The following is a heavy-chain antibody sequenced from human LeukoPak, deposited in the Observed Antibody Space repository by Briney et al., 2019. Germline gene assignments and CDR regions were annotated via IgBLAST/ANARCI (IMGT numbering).Heavy chain of an antibody. CDR2: IIPIFGTA. D-gene: IGHD6-19*01. CDR1: GGTFSSYA. Sequence: ASVKVSCKASGGTFSSYAISWVRQAPGQGLEWMGGIIPIFGTANYAQKFQGRVTITADKSTSTAYMELSRLRSEDTAVYYCARGRAVAGGFDYWGQGTLVTVSS. V-gene: IGHV1-69*06. CDR3: ARGRAVAGGFDY. J-gene: IGHJ4*02.